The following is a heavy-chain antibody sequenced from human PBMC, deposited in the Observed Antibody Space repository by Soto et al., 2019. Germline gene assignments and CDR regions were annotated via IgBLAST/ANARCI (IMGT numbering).Heavy chain of an antibody. Sequence: DVQLLESGGDLAQPGGSLRLSCEASGFTFNNYAIAWVRQAPGKGLXXVSGITSSGGTYYADSVKGRFTISRDNSKNTLYLQMNSLRAEDTAVYYCAKGESSVSARDFDPWGQGTLVTVSS. V-gene: IGHV3-23*01. CDR1: GFTFNNYA. J-gene: IGHJ5*02. D-gene: IGHD3-22*01. CDR3: AKGESSVSARDFDP. CDR2: ITSSGGT.